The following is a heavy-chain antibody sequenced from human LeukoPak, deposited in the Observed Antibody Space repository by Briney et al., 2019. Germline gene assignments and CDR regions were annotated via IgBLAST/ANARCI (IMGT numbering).Heavy chain of an antibody. Sequence: GGSLRLSCAASGFTFSSYWMHWVRQAPGKGLVWVSPINRDGSTTNYADSVKGRFTISRDNAKNSLYLQMNSLRGEDTAVYYCARDADSSGWKSDYYNGMDVWGQGTTVTVSS. CDR2: INRDGSTT. CDR3: ARDADSSGWKSDYYNGMDV. D-gene: IGHD6-19*01. CDR1: GFTFSSYW. V-gene: IGHV3-74*01. J-gene: IGHJ6*02.